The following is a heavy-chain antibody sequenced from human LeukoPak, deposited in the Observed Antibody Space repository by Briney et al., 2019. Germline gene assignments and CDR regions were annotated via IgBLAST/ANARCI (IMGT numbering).Heavy chain of an antibody. V-gene: IGHV4-34*01. J-gene: IGHJ5*02. Sequence: PSETLSLTCAVYGGSFSGYYWSWIRQPPGKGLEWIGEINHSGSTNYNPSLKSRVTMSVDTSKNQFSLKLSSVTAADTAVYYCARGDLGSFWFDPWGQGTLVTVSS. CDR1: GGSFSGYY. CDR2: INHSGST. CDR3: ARGDLGSFWFDP. D-gene: IGHD3-16*01.